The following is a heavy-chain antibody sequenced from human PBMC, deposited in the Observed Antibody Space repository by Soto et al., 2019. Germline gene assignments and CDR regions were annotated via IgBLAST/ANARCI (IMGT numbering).Heavy chain of an antibody. V-gene: IGHV1-8*01. J-gene: IGHJ6*02. CDR1: GYTFTSYD. Sequence: QVQLVQSGAEVKKPGASVKVSCKASGYTFTSYDINWVRQATGQGLEWMGWMNPNSGNTGYAQKFQGRVTMTRNTSISKAYMELSSLRSEDTAVYYCARGGCISTSCYAGDYYYYGMDVWGQGTTVTVSS. CDR3: ARGGCISTSCYAGDYYYYGMDV. CDR2: MNPNSGNT. D-gene: IGHD2-2*01.